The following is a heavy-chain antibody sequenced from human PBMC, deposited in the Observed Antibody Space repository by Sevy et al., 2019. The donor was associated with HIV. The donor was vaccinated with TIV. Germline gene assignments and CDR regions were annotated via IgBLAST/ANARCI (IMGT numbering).Heavy chain of an antibody. CDR2: VSQSGNA. CDR1: GVSFSDYY. V-gene: IGHV4-34*01. D-gene: IGHD2-15*01. J-gene: IGHJ4*02. CDR3: ARGPLFSPEYCSGGTCPTIDF. Sequence: SETLSLTCTVSGVSFSDYYWAWIRQAPGKGLEWIGEVSQSGNAKYNPSLRSRVVMSLDTSKNHLSLKLSSVTAADTAMYYCARGPLFSPEYCSGGTCPTIDFWSQGTLVTVSS.